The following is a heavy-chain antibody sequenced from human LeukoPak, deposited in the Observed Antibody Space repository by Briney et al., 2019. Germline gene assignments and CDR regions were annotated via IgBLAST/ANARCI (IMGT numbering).Heavy chain of an antibody. Sequence: PGGSLRLSCAASGFTFSSYAMSWVRQAPGKGLEWVSVISGSGGSTYYADSVKGRFTISRDNSKNTLYLQMNSLRAEDTAVYYCAKDIDFWSDYYWFDAFDIWGQGTMVTVSS. D-gene: IGHD3-3*01. CDR1: GFTFSSYA. CDR2: ISGSGGST. J-gene: IGHJ3*02. V-gene: IGHV3-23*01. CDR3: AKDIDFWSDYYWFDAFDI.